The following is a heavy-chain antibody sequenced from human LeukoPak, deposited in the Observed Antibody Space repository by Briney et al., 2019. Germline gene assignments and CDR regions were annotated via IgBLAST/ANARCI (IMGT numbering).Heavy chain of an antibody. Sequence: PSETLSLTCTVSGGSISSGSYYWGWIRQPPGTGLEWIGGIYHSGSTYYNPSLKSRVTMSVDTSKNQFSLKLSSVTAADTAMYYCARVQSFCGGDCYGAFDIWGQGTMVTVSS. CDR2: IYHSGST. V-gene: IGHV4-39*07. CDR3: ARVQSFCGGDCYGAFDI. J-gene: IGHJ3*02. CDR1: GGSISSGSYY. D-gene: IGHD2-21*01.